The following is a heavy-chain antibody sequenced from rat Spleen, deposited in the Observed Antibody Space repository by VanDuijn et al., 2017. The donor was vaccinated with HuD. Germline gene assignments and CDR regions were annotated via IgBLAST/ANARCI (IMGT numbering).Heavy chain of an antibody. V-gene: IGHV5-29*01. J-gene: IGHJ3*01. CDR1: GFTFSNYG. CDR3: SRNNYGGYSEFGWFPS. Sequence: EVQLVESGGGLVQPGRSLKLSCAASGFTFSNYGMAWVRQAPTKGLEWVATINYDGSSTFYRDSVKGRFTISRDNAKSTLYLQMDSLRSEDTATYYCSRNNYGGYSEFGWFPSWGQGTLVTVSS. D-gene: IGHD1-11*01. CDR2: INYDGSST.